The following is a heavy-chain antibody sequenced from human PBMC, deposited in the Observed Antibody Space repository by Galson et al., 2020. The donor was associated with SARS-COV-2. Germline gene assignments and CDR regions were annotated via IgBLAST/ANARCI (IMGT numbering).Heavy chain of an antibody. J-gene: IGHJ4*02. CDR3: AKDIGRIVVRLSY. V-gene: IGHV3-23*01. CDR2: LSVSGIST. CDR1: GYTFSNYA. D-gene: IGHD2-15*01. Sequence: GESLKISCADSGYTFSNYAMTWVRQAPGKGLEWVSALSVSGISTYYADSVKGRFTSSRDNSNNVAYLQMTSLRVEDTAIYYCAKDIGRIVVRLSYWGQGTLVAVAS.